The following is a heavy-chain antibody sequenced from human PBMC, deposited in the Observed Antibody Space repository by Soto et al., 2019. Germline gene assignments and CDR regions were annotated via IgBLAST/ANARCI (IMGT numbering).Heavy chain of an antibody. CDR3: ATPHPRYRRRYDFDY. J-gene: IGHJ4*02. V-gene: IGHV1-69*01. D-gene: IGHD1-1*01. CDR1: GGTFSSYA. CDR2: IIPIFGTA. Sequence: QVQLVQSGAEVKKPGSSVKVSCKASGGTFSSYAISWVRQAPGQVLEWMGGIIPIFGTANYAQKFQGRVTITADESTSTAYMELSSLRSEDTAVYYCATPHPRYRRRYDFDYWGQGTLVTVSS.